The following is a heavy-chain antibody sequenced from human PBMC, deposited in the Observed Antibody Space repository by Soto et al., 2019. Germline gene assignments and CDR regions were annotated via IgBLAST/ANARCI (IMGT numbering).Heavy chain of an antibody. V-gene: IGHV3-30-3*01. CDR1: GFTFSSYA. D-gene: IGHD6-19*01. Sequence: QVQLVESGGGVVQPGRSLRLSCAASGFTFSSYAMRWVRQAPGKGLEWVAVISYDGSNKYYADSVKGRFTISRDNSKNTLYLQMNSLRAEDTAVYYCARAIAVAGSFDYWGQGTLVTVSS. CDR3: ARAIAVAGSFDY. J-gene: IGHJ4*02. CDR2: ISYDGSNK.